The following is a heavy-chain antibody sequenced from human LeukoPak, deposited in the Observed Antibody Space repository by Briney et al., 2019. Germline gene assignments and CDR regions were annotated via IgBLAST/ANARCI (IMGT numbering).Heavy chain of an antibody. V-gene: IGHV4-31*03. Sequence: SETLSLTCTVSGGSISSGGYYWSWIRQHPGKGLEWIGYIYYSGSTYYNPSLKSRVTISVDTSKNQFSLKLSSATAADTAVYYCARGGSGLAYYFDYWGQGTLVTVSS. CDR2: IYYSGST. CDR1: GGSISSGGYY. J-gene: IGHJ4*02. CDR3: ARGGSGLAYYFDY.